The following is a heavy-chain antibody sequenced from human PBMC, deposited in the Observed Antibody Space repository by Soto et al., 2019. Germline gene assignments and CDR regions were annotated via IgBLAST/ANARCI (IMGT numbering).Heavy chain of an antibody. J-gene: IGHJ6*02. V-gene: IGHV3-33*01. Sequence: QVQLVESGGGVVQPGRSLRLSCAASGFTFSSYGMHWVRQAPGKGLEWVAVIWYDGSNKYYADSVKGRFTISRDNSKNTLYLQMNSLRAEDTAVYYGARDYYDSSGYYGMDVWGQGTTVTVSS. CDR1: GFTFSSYG. CDR3: ARDYYDSSGYYGMDV. D-gene: IGHD3-22*01. CDR2: IWYDGSNK.